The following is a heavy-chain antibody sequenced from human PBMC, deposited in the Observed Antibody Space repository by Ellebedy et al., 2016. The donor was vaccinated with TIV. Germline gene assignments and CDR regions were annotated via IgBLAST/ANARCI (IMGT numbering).Heavy chain of an antibody. D-gene: IGHD4-17*01. Sequence: GESLKIPCADPGFTFNSYWMTWVRQAPGKGPEWVANKNQDGSKRYYVDSVKGRFTISRDNPKRSLYLQMDSLSAEDTAVYYCSTDGSYGDYLSPTHAFEIWGQGTMVTVSS. J-gene: IGHJ3*02. CDR1: GFTFNSYW. V-gene: IGHV3-7*03. CDR3: STDGSYGDYLSPTHAFEI. CDR2: KNQDGSKR.